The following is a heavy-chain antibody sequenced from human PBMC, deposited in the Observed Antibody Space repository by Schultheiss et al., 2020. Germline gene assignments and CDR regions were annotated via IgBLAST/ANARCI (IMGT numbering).Heavy chain of an antibody. CDR3: VKADIVVVVAAGFDY. CDR1: GFTFSSYA. CDR2: ISSSSSYI. Sequence: GGSLRLSCAASGFTFSSYAMSWVRQAPGKGLEWVSSISSSSSYIYYADSVKGRFTISRDNAKNSLYLQMNSLRAEDTAVYYCVKADIVVVVAAGFDYWGQGTLVTVSS. D-gene: IGHD2-15*01. V-gene: IGHV3-21*01. J-gene: IGHJ4*02.